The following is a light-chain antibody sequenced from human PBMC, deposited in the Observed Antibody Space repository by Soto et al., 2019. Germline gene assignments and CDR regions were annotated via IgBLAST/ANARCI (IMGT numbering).Light chain of an antibody. CDR1: QSISSSY. V-gene: IGKV3-20*01. J-gene: IGKJ4*01. Sequence: DILLTPSPGTLSLAPGGIATLSCRASQSISSSYLAWFQRKPGQSPRLLFYVASSRPTGIPDRFSGSGSGTDFTLAISRLEPEDFALYYCQQYGSSPFTVGGGTKVDIK. CDR3: QQYGSSPFT. CDR2: VAS.